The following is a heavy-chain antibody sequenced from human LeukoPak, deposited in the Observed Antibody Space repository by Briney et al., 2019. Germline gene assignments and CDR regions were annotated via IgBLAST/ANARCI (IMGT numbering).Heavy chain of an antibody. CDR2: ISGSGGRT. CDR3: AKPARTDAFDI. D-gene: IGHD1-14*01. CDR1: GFTFNNYA. V-gene: IGHV3-23*01. Sequence: GGSLRLSCAASGFTFNNYAMNWVCQAPGKGLEWVSSISGSGGRTYYADSVKGRFTISRDNSKNTLYLQMNSLRAEDTAVYYCAKPARTDAFDIWGQGTMVTVSS. J-gene: IGHJ3*02.